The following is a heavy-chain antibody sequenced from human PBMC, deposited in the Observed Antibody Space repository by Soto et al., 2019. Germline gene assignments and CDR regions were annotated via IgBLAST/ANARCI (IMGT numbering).Heavy chain of an antibody. V-gene: IGHV2-5*02. CDR1: QLSLSTSGVG. Sequence: SGPTLVNPTQILTLTCPFSQLSLSTSGVGVGWMRQPQGKALEWIRISYGDDDKRCTVSRKSRLTSTNDTSNKRLVLTMMNMDPVDTATYDSELTPTDYDFYSGDYDDWGQGTLVTVSS. J-gene: IGHJ4*02. CDR2: SYGDDDK. D-gene: IGHD3-3*01. CDR3: ELTPTDYDFYSGDYDD.